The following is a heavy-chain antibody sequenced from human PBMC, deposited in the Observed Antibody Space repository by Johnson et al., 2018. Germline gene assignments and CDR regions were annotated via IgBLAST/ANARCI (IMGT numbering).Heavy chain of an antibody. D-gene: IGHD6-6*01. J-gene: IGHJ6*02. Sequence: QVQLVQSGAEVKKPGSSVKVSCKASGGTFSSYAISWVRQAPGQGLEWMGGIIPIFGTANYAQKFQGRVTITADESTSTAYMARSSLRSEDTAVYYCARAQYGSSGHYYYGMDVWGQGTTVTVSS. CDR2: IIPIFGTA. CDR3: ARAQYGSSGHYYYGMDV. V-gene: IGHV1-69*01. CDR1: GGTFSSYA.